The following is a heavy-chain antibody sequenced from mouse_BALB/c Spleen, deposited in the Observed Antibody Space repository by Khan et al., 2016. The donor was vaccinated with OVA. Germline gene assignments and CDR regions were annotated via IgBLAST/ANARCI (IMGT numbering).Heavy chain of an antibody. CDR2: ISTGGHYT. J-gene: IGHJ4*01. V-gene: IGHV5-9-3*01. CDR3: ARSLVDYYAMDY. CDR1: GFTFSSFA. D-gene: IGHD2-2*01. Sequence: EVELVESGGGVVKPAGSLKLSCSASGFTFSSFAMSWVRQTPEKRLEWVATISTGGHYTFYPDSVKGRFTISRDNARNTLYLQMSSLRSEDTAMYYCARSLVDYYAMDYWGQGTSVTVSS.